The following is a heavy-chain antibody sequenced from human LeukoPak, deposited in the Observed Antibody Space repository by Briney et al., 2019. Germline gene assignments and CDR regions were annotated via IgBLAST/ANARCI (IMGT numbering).Heavy chain of an antibody. D-gene: IGHD3-10*01. Sequence: GGSLRLSCAASGFTFSSYAMSWVRQAPGKGLEWVSAISGSGGSTYYADSVKGRFTVSRDNSKDTLYLQMDGLRAEDTALYYCAKGGSLSPFDPWGQGSLVTVSS. CDR3: AKGGSLSPFDP. V-gene: IGHV3-23*01. J-gene: IGHJ5*02. CDR2: ISGSGGST. CDR1: GFTFSSYA.